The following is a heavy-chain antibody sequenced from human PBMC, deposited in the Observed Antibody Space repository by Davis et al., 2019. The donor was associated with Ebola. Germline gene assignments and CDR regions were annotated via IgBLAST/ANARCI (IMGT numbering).Heavy chain of an antibody. CDR3: ARDPSSSSPPDAFDI. D-gene: IGHD6-13*01. V-gene: IGHV3-48*04. CDR2: ISTSSGTI. Sequence: GESLKISCAASGFTFNTYNMNWVRQAPGKGLEWVSYISTSSGTIDYADSVKGRFTISRDNAKNSLYLQMNRLRAEDTAVYYCARDPSSSSPPDAFDIWGQGTMVTVSS. CDR1: GFTFNTYN. J-gene: IGHJ3*02.